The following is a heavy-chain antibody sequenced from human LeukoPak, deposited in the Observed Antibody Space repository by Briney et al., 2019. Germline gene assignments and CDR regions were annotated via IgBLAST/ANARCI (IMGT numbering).Heavy chain of an antibody. Sequence: ASVKVSCKASGGTFSSYAIIWVRQAPGQGLEWMGGIIPIFGTANYAQKFQGRVTITADESTSTAYMELSSLRSEDTAVYYCARNGDSSSWYHEFDPWGQGNLVTVSS. CDR3: ARNGDSSSWYHEFDP. CDR2: IIPIFGTA. CDR1: GGTFSSYA. J-gene: IGHJ5*02. V-gene: IGHV1-69*13. D-gene: IGHD6-13*01.